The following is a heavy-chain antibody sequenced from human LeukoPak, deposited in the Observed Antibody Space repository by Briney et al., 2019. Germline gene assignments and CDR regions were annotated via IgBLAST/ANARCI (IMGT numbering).Heavy chain of an antibody. V-gene: IGHV3-23*01. CDR2: ITASGDST. CDR3: AKEPVAGTWPE. CDR1: GFTFSSYA. D-gene: IGHD6-19*01. Sequence: PGGSLRLSCAASGFTFSSYAINWVRQAPGKGLEWVSAITASGDSTYYADSVKGRFTISRDNSKNTLYLQMNILRAEDTAVYYCAKEPVAGTWPEWGQGTLVTVSS. J-gene: IGHJ4*02.